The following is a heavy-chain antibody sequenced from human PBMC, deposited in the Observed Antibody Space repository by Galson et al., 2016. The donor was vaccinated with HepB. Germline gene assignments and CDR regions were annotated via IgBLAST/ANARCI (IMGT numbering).Heavy chain of an antibody. CDR1: GHSLANYH. CDR2: LHPSGGTT. D-gene: IGHD1-1*01. Sequence: SVKLSCKASGHSLANYHMQWVRRAPGKGLQWMGTLHPSGGTTNLAQKFRDRLTLTRDTSTGTFYLELTSLRSGDTAIYFCAKDSNNWSFDYWGQGTLVTVSS. J-gene: IGHJ4*02. CDR3: AKDSNNWSFDY. V-gene: IGHV1-46*01.